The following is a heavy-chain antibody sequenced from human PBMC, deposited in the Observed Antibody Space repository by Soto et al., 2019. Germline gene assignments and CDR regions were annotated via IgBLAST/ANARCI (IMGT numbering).Heavy chain of an antibody. CDR2: IYSGGST. J-gene: IGHJ4*02. Sequence: EVQLVESGGGLVQPGGSLRLSCAASGFTVSTKYMSWVRQAPGKGLEWVSVIYSGGSTFYADSVRGRFTISRDNSKNTVNLQMNSLRAEDTGVYYCARDPWAADYCGQGTLVTVSS. CDR1: GFTVSTKY. D-gene: IGHD3-16*01. V-gene: IGHV3-66*01. CDR3: ARDPWAADY.